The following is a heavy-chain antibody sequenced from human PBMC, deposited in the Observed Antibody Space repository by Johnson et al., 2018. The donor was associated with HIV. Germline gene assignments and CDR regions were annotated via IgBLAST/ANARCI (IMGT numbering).Heavy chain of an antibody. CDR2: IKQDGSEK. V-gene: IGHV3-7*01. D-gene: IGHD6-19*01. CDR3: ARDREEYSSGWAEGRAFDI. J-gene: IGHJ3*02. Sequence: EVQLVESGGGLVQPGGSLRLSCAASGFTFSSYCMSWVRQAPGKGLEWVANIKQDGSEKYYVDSVKGRFTISRDNAKNSLYLQMNSLRAEDTAVYYCARDREEYSSGWAEGRAFDIWGQGTMVTVSS. CDR1: GFTFSSYC.